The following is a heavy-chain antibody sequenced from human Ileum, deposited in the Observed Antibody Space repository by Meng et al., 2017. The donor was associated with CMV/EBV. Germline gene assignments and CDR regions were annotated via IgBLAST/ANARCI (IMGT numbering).Heavy chain of an antibody. CDR1: GSTVSSNY. CDR2: IFSGGST. V-gene: IGHV3-53*01. J-gene: IGHJ6*02. Sequence: GGPLRLPCAAPGSTVSSNYMSWVPQVPGKGLEGGSVIFSGGSTYYADSVKGRFTISGDNSKNTLYLQINSLRAEDTAVYYCARDRLYCSSASCYRGDYYYGMDVWGQGTTVTVSS. D-gene: IGHD2-2*02. CDR3: ARDRLYCSSASCYRGDYYYGMDV.